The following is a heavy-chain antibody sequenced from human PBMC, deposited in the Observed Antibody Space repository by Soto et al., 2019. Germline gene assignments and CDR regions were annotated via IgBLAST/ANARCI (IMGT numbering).Heavy chain of an antibody. V-gene: IGHV4-39*01. J-gene: IGHJ4*02. CDR2: IYYSGST. D-gene: IGHD1-26*01. CDR1: GGSISSGDYY. CDR3: ARHSSSGSYYVRYFDY. Sequence: SETLSLTCTVSGGSISSGDYYWSWIRQPPGKGLEWIGYIYYSGSTYYNPSLKSRVTISVDRSKNQFSLKLSSVTAADTAVYYCARHSSSGSYYVRYFDYWGQGALVTVSS.